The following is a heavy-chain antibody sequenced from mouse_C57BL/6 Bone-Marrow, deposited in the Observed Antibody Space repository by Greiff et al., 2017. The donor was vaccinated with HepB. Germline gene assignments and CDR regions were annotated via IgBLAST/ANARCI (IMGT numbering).Heavy chain of an antibody. Sequence: QVQLKESGAELAKPGASVKLSCKASGYTFTSYWMHWVKQRPGQGLEWIGYINPSSGYTKYNQKFKDKATLTADKSSSTAYMQLSSLKYEDSAVYYCASYDAAWFAYWGQGTLVTVSA. D-gene: IGHD2-12*01. CDR1: GYTFTSYW. J-gene: IGHJ3*01. CDR2: INPSSGYT. CDR3: ASYDAAWFAY. V-gene: IGHV1-7*01.